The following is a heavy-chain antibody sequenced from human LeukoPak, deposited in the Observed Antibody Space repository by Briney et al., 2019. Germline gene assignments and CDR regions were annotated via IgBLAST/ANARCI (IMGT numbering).Heavy chain of an antibody. V-gene: IGHV3-23*01. D-gene: IGHD3-22*01. CDR3: ANYYDSSGYQHY. J-gene: IGHJ4*02. Sequence: GGSLRLSCAAFGFTFSSYAMSWVRQAPGKGLEWVSAISGSGGSTYYADSVKGRFTISRDSSKNTLYLQMNSLRAEDTAVYYCANYYDSSGYQHYWGQGTLVTVSS. CDR1: GFTFSSYA. CDR2: ISGSGGST.